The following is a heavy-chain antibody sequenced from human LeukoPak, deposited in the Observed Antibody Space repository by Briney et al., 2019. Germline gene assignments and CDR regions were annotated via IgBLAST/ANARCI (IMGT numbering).Heavy chain of an antibody. D-gene: IGHD5-12*01. Sequence: PSETLSLTCTVSGGSISSSSYYWGWIRQPPGKGLEWIGSIYYSGSTYYNPSLKSRVTISVDTSKNQFSLKLSSVTAADTAAYYCARLVATIRDLDYWGQGTLVTVSS. CDR2: IYYSGST. J-gene: IGHJ4*02. CDR1: GGSISSSSYY. CDR3: ARLVATIRDLDY. V-gene: IGHV4-39*01.